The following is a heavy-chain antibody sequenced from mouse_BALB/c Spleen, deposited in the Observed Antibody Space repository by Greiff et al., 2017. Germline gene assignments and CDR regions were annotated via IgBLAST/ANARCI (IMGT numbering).Heavy chain of an antibody. CDR2: ISNKANGYTT. V-gene: IGHV7-3*02. CDR1: GFTFTDYY. J-gene: IGHJ4*01. CDR3: ARARYGPMDY. Sequence: EVKLMESGGGLVQPGGSLRLSCATSGFTFTDYYMSWVRQPPGKALEWLGFISNKANGYTTEYSASVKGRFTISRDNSHSILYLQMSTLRAEDSATYYCARARYGPMDYWGQGTSVTVSS. D-gene: IGHD1-1*01.